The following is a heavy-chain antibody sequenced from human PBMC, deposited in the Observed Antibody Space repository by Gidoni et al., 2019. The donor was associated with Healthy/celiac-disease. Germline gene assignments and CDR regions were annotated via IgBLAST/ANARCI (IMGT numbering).Heavy chain of an antibody. CDR2: IRSKAYGGTT. CDR1: GFTVGDYA. J-gene: IGHJ3*02. V-gene: IGHV3-49*05. D-gene: IGHD3-22*01. Sequence: EVQLVESGGGLVKPGRSLRLSGTASGFTVGDYAMSWFRQAPGKGLEWVGFIRSKAYGGTTEYAASVKGRFTISRDDSKSIAYLQMNSLKTEDTAVYYCTRDEGGDYYDSSGYDAFDIWGQGTMVTVSS. CDR3: TRDEGGDYYDSSGYDAFDI.